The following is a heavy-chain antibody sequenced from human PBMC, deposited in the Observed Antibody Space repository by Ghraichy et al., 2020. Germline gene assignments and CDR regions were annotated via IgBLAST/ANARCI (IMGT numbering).Heavy chain of an antibody. Sequence: ETLSLTCAASGLTFNTFGVNWVRQAPGKGLEWVSYISSTSSIIYYADSVKGRFTITRDSAKNSLYLQMNSLRAEDTAVYYCARGTSNWYLDQWGQGTLVTVS. CDR1: GLTFNTFG. CDR2: ISSTSSII. D-gene: IGHD6-13*01. V-gene: IGHV3-48*01. CDR3: ARGTSNWYLDQ. J-gene: IGHJ4*02.